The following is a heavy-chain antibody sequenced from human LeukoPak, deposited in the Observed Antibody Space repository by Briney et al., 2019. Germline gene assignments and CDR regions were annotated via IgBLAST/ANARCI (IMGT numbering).Heavy chain of an antibody. Sequence: GGSLRLSCAASGFSFSCCAMGWVRQAPGKGPEWLSAISGNGDSTYYAPSVKGRFTISRDNSKDIVYVQMNSLGAEDTAVYYCTKGLWTGSQRLFDSWGQGALVTVSS. CDR2: ISGNGDST. D-gene: IGHD3-10*02. J-gene: IGHJ4*02. CDR1: GFSFSCCA. V-gene: IGHV3-23*01. CDR3: TKGLWTGSQRLFDS.